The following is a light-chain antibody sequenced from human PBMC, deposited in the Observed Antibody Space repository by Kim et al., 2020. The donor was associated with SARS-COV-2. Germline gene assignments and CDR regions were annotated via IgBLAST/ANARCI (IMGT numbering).Light chain of an antibody. V-gene: IGKV1-17*03. CDR3: LQHKSYPRT. J-gene: IGKJ1*01. Sequence: ASVGDSVTITCRASQGISKYVAWFQLKPGKVPKRLIYAASSLQSGVPSRFSGSGSGTEFTLTISRLQPEDFATYYCLQHKSYPRTFGQGTKVDIK. CDR1: QGISKY. CDR2: AAS.